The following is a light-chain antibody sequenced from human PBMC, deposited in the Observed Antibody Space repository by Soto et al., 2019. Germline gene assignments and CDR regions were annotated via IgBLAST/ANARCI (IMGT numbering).Light chain of an antibody. J-gene: IGKJ5*01. V-gene: IGKV3-15*01. CDR2: GAS. CDR1: QSVSSN. Sequence: EILLTQSPATLSLSPGERSTLSCRASQSVSSNLAWYQQKPGQAPXXLIYGASTRATGIPARFSGSGSGTEFTLTISSLQSEDFAVDYCQQYNNWPSFGQGTRLEIK. CDR3: QQYNNWPS.